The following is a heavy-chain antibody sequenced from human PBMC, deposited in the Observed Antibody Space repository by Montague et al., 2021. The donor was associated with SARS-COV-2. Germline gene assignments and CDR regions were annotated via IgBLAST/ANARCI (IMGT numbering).Heavy chain of an antibody. CDR2: IGYSRSNK. CDR1: GFTFSSYA. V-gene: IGHV3-33*01. CDR3: ARERGNDYGDY. Sequence: SLRLSCAASGFTFSSYAMDWVRQAPGKGLEWVSSIGYSRSNKYYADAVKGRFTISRDNSKNTLYLQMNSLRAEDTAVYYCARERGNDYGDYWGQGTLVTVSS. J-gene: IGHJ4*02. D-gene: IGHD3-10*01.